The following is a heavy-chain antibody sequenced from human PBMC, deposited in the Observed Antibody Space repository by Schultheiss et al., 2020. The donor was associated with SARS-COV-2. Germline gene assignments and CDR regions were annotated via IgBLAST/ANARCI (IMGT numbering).Heavy chain of an antibody. CDR3: ARGYDSSGYYWDWFDP. J-gene: IGHJ5*02. V-gene: IGHV3-64*04. CDR2: ISSNGGST. D-gene: IGHD3-22*01. CDR1: GFTFSSYA. Sequence: GGSLRLSCAASGFTFSSYAMHWVRQAPGKGLEYVSAISSNGGSTYYADSVKGRFTISRDNSKNTLYLQMNSLRAEDTAVYYCARGYDSSGYYWDWFDPWGQGTLVTVSS.